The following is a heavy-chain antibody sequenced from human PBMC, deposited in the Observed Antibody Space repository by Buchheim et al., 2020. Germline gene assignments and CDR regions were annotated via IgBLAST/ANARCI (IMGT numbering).Heavy chain of an antibody. D-gene: IGHD3-9*01. J-gene: IGHJ6*02. CDR1: GGSISSSNW. CDR3: ARDLFYDILTGYTYGMDV. CDR2: ISHSGTT. Sequence: QVQLQESGPGLVKPSGTLSLTCAVSGGSISSSNWWSWLRPSPGKGLEWIGEISHSGTTNYNPSLKSRVTISADKSKNTFSLKRSSVTAADTAVYYCARDLFYDILTGYTYGMDVWGQGTT. V-gene: IGHV4-4*02.